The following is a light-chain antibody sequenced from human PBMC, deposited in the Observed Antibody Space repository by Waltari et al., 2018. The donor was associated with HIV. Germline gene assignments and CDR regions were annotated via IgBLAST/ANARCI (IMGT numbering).Light chain of an antibody. J-gene: IGLJ2*01. CDR2: DND. V-gene: IGLV1-51*01. CDR1: SSNIGNNY. Sequence: QSVLTQPPSASGTPGQRVTISCSGSSSNIGNNYVSWYRLLPGTAPKLLLYDNDKRFSGIPDRFSASKSGTSATLGITGLQNGDEADYYCETWDSSLNAVVFGGGTKLTVL. CDR3: ETWDSSLNAVV.